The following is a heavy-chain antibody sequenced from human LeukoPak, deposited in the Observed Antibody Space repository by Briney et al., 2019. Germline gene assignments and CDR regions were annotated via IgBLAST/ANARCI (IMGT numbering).Heavy chain of an antibody. CDR1: LVTFSSYA. CDR3: AKESVADPLFDY. J-gene: IGHJ4*02. Sequence: GGSLRLSCAHSLVTFSSYAMSWGRQAPGKGLEWVSAIRGSGGSTYYADSVKVRFTISRDNYKNTLYLQMNSLRAEDTAVYYCAKESVADPLFDYWGQGTLVTVSS. CDR2: IRGSGGST. V-gene: IGHV3-23*01. D-gene: IGHD6-19*01.